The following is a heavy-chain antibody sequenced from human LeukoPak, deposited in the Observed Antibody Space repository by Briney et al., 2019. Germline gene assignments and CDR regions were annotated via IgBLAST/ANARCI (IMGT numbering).Heavy chain of an antibody. CDR2: IYDSGST. V-gene: IGHV4-59*01. D-gene: IGHD5-12*01. CDR3: ARGGSGYDSFYYYGMDV. J-gene: IGHJ6*02. Sequence: SETLSLTCTVSGGSISSYYWSWIRQPPGKGLEWIGYIYDSGSTNYNPSLKSRVTIAVDTSKNQFSLKLSSVTAADTAVYYCARGGSGYDSFYYYGMDVWGQGTTVTVSS. CDR1: GGSISSYY.